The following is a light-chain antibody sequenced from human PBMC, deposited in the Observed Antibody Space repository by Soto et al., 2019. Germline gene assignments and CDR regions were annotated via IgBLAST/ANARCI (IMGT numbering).Light chain of an antibody. CDR3: QQYSISPPTYT. CDR1: QRISNN. Sequence: EIVMTQSPTTLSVSPGDRATLSCRASQRISNNLAWYQQKPGQAPRLLIYGASTRATGIPGRFSGSGTETEFTLTISSPQSEDFAVYYCQQYSISPPTYTFGQGTKLEIK. CDR2: GAS. V-gene: IGKV3-15*01. J-gene: IGKJ2*01.